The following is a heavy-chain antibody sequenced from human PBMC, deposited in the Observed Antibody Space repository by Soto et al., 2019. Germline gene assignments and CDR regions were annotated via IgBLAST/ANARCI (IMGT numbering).Heavy chain of an antibody. Sequence: QEQLVQSGAEVKKPGSSVKVSCKASGDTFRRYAITWVRQAPGQGLEWMGGVIPMSGIANSAQKFQGRVTITADKSTSTAYMELTSLISEDTAVYYCAGDPIQVREGYYHGMDVWGQGTTVTVFS. CDR3: AGDPIQVREGYYHGMDV. CDR2: VIPMSGIA. V-gene: IGHV1-69*17. D-gene: IGHD2-21*01. J-gene: IGHJ6*02. CDR1: GDTFRRYA.